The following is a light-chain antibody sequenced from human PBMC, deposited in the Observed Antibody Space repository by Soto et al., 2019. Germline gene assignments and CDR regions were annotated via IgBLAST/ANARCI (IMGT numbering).Light chain of an antibody. J-gene: IGKJ1*01. CDR3: QQYNSYPWT. V-gene: IGKV1-5*01. Sequence: DIQMTQSPSTLSASIGDRVTVTCRASQTINNWLAWYQQKPGKAPKLLIYDASTLEGEVPSRFGASGSGTDFTLTITSLQPDDSATYDCQQYNSYPWTFGQGTKVEI. CDR2: DAS. CDR1: QTINNW.